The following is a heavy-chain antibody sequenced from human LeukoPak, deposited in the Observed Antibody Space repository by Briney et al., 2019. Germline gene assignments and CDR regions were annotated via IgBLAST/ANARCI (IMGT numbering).Heavy chain of an antibody. D-gene: IGHD5-18*01. CDR1: GGSISSYY. CDR3: ARGGPLDTAMVDY. CDR2: IYTCGST. J-gene: IGHJ4*02. Sequence: PSDTLSLTCTVSGGSISSYYWSWIPQPPGKGLEWIGRIYTCGSTNYNPSLKSRVTMSVVTSKNQFSLKLSSVTAADTAVYYCARGGPLDTAMVDYWGQGTLVTVSS. V-gene: IGHV4-4*07.